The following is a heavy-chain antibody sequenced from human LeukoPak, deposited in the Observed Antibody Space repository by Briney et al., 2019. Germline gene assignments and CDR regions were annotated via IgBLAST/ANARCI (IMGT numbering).Heavy chain of an antibody. J-gene: IGHJ4*02. Sequence: GGSLRLSCAASGFTFDDYAMHWVRQAPAKGLELFSLISGDGGSTYYAVSVKGRFTISRDNSKNSLYLQMNSLRTEDTALYFFLKQKTAYDILTGYYSTNWDYWGQGTLVTVSS. V-gene: IGHV3-43*02. D-gene: IGHD3-9*01. CDR3: LKQKTAYDILTGYYSTNWDY. CDR2: ISGDGGST. CDR1: GFTFDDYA.